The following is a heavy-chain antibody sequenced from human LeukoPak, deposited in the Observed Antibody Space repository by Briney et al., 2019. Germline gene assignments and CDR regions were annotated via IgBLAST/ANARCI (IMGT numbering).Heavy chain of an antibody. D-gene: IGHD2-15*01. CDR2: IIPIFGTA. J-gene: IGHJ3*02. Sequence: GASVKVSCKASGGTFSSYAISWVRQAPGQGLEWMGGIIPIFGTANYAQKFRGRVAITADKSTSTAYMELSNLRSEDTAVYYCARDHTIRYCSGGSCYSGVGGAFDIWGQGTMVTVSS. CDR3: ARDHTIRYCSGGSCYSGVGGAFDI. V-gene: IGHV1-69*06. CDR1: GGTFSSYA.